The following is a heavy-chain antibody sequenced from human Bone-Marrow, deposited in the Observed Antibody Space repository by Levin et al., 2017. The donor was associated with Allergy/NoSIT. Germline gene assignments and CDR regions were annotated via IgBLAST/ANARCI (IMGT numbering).Heavy chain of an antibody. D-gene: IGHD2-21*01. CDR3: ARGSDIVVLSAAARYFYMDV. CDR2: INHSGST. J-gene: IGHJ6*03. V-gene: IGHV4-34*01. Sequence: SETLSLTCAVYGGSFSGHYWTWIRQTPGAGLEWIGEINHSGSTNFNPSLKSRVSISLDTSKKQFSLKMTSLTSADPATYYCARGSDIVVLSAAARYFYMDVWGAGTTVAVSS. CDR1: GGSFSGHY.